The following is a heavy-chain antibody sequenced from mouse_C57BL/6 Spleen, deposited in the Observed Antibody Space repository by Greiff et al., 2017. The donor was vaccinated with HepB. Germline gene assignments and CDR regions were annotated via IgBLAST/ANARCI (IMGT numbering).Heavy chain of an antibody. CDR2: INYDGSST. CDR3: AREIDYYGSYYAMDY. CDR1: GFTFSDYY. J-gene: IGHJ4*01. D-gene: IGHD1-1*01. V-gene: IGHV5-16*01. Sequence: EVKVVESEGGLVQPGSSMKLSCTASGFTFSDYYMAWVRQVPEKGLEWVANINYDGSSTYYLDSLKSRFIISRDNAKNILYLQMSSLKSEDTATYYCAREIDYYGSYYAMDYWGQGTSVTVSS.